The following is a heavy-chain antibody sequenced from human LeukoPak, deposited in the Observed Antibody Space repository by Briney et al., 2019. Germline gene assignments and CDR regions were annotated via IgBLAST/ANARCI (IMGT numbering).Heavy chain of an antibody. CDR3: ARVSSAGIWDY. D-gene: IGHD6-19*01. Sequence: SETLPLTCTVSGGSFSGYYWSWIRQPAGKGLEWIGRIYTSGSINYNPSLKSRVTMSVDTSKNQFSLKLSSVTAADTAVYYCARVSSAGIWDYWGQGTLVTVSS. V-gene: IGHV4-4*07. CDR1: GGSFSGYY. J-gene: IGHJ4*02. CDR2: IYTSGSI.